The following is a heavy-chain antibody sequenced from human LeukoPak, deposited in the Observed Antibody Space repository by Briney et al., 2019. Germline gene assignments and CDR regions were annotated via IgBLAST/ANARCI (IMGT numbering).Heavy chain of an antibody. J-gene: IGHJ3*02. D-gene: IGHD3-10*01. CDR1: GYTLTELS. Sequence: ASVKVSCKVSGYTLTELSMHWVRQAPGKGLEWMGGFDPEDGETIYAQKFQGRVTMTEDTSTDTAYMELSSLRSEDTAVYYCATSAVRGVIIKTDAFDIWGQGTMVTVSS. CDR3: ATSAVRGVIIKTDAFDI. CDR2: FDPEDGET. V-gene: IGHV1-24*01.